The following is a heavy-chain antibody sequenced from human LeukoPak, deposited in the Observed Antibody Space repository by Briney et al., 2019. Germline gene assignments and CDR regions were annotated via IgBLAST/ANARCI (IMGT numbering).Heavy chain of an antibody. CDR2: IWSDGSNK. Sequence: GGPLRLSCSASGFTFSYYAIHWVRQAPGKGLEWVALIWSDGSNKYYADSVKGRITISRDNSKNTVYQQMNSLRAEDTAVYYCARELFSSGSCPDGWGQGTLVTVSS. D-gene: IGHD3-10*01. J-gene: IGHJ4*02. CDR3: ARELFSSGSCPDG. V-gene: IGHV3-33*01. CDR1: GFTFSYYA.